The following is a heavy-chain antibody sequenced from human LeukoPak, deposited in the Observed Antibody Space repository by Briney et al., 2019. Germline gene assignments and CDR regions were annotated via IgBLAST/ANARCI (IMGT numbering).Heavy chain of an antibody. V-gene: IGHV3-7*01. CDR2: IRQDGNDI. CDR3: ARLPGDSTIYDL. D-gene: IGHD5/OR15-5a*01. J-gene: IGHJ5*02. Sequence: GGALRLSCAASGFTLSRHWMSWVRQAPGKGLEWVASIRQDGNDINYVESVKGRFIISRDNAGNSVSLQMSSLRAEDTAMYYCARLPGDSTIYDLWGQGTLVTVSS. CDR1: GFTLSRHW.